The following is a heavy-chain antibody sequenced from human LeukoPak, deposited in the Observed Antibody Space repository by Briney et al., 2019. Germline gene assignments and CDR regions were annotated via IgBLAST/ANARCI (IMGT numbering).Heavy chain of an antibody. D-gene: IGHD3-16*02. V-gene: IGHV4-39*01. CDR3: ARHSFTSFQGVLNAFHI. J-gene: IGHJ3*02. Sequence: ASETLSLTCSVSGDSISSSAYYWGWIRQPPGKGLEWIGSISYSDNTYYNPSLESRVFISVDTSMNQFSLRLTSVTAADTALYFCARHSFTSFQGVLNAFHIWGQGTMVTVSS. CDR1: GDSISSSAYY. CDR2: ISYSDNT.